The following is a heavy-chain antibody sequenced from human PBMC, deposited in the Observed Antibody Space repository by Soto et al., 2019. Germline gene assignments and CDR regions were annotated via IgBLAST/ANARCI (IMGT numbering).Heavy chain of an antibody. CDR3: AKGRDPTTGTPKPAFAY. V-gene: IGHV3-23*01. J-gene: IGHJ4*02. D-gene: IGHD4-17*01. CDR2: ISGSGGST. Sequence: GKGLEWVSAISGSGGSTYYADSVKGRFTISRDNSDNTMYLQMNSLRAEDTAVYYCAKGRDPTTGTPKPAFAYWLQGTLVTVSP.